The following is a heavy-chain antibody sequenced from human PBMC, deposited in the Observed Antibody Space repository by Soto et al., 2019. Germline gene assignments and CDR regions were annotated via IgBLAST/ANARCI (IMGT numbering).Heavy chain of an antibody. V-gene: IGHV3-48*02. CDR3: ARDCGKGYGIDV. J-gene: IGHJ6*02. CDR2: ISSRSSTI. Sequence: EVQPVESGGGLVQPGGSLRLSCAASGFTFSNYNMNWVRQAPGKGLEWLSYISSRSSTIYYADSVKGRFTISRDNAKNSLYLQMNSLRDEDTAVYYCARDCGKGYGIDVWGQGTTVTVSS. CDR1: GFTFSNYN.